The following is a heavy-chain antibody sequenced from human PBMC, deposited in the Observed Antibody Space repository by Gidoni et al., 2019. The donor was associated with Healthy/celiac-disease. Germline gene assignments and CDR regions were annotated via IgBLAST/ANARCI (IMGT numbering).Heavy chain of an antibody. CDR1: GYTFTGYY. D-gene: IGHD3-10*01. Sequence: QVQLVQSGAEVKKPGASVKVSCKASGYTFTGYYMHWVRQAPGQGLEWMGWINPNSGGTNYAQKFQGWVTMTRDTSISTAYMELSRLRSDDTAVYYCARGYLLVRGATPYNWFDPWGQGTLVTVSS. CDR2: INPNSGGT. J-gene: IGHJ5*02. CDR3: ARGYLLVRGATPYNWFDP. V-gene: IGHV1-2*04.